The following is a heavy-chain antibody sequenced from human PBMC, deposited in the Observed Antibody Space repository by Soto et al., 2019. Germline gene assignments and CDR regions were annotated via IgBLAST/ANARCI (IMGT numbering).Heavy chain of an antibody. CDR1: GLSFSGYY. CDR3: ARDRDYGGFDY. D-gene: IGHD4-17*01. Sequence: SETLSLTCAVYGLSFSGYYWTWIRQPPGKGLEWIGYIYYSGSTYYNPSLKSRVTISVDTSKNQFSLKLSSVTAADTAVYYCARDRDYGGFDYWGHGTLVTVSS. V-gene: IGHV4-34*09. CDR2: IYYSGST. J-gene: IGHJ4*01.